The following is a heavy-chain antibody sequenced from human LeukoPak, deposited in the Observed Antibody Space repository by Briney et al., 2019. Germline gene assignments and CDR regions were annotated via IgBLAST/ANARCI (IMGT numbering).Heavy chain of an antibody. Sequence: ASVKVSCKASGGTFSSYAISWVRQAPGQGLEWMGGIIPIFGTANYAQKFQGRVTITADESTSTAYMELSSLRSEDTAVYYCARVAGDSSGEGDYWGQGTLVTVSS. D-gene: IGHD3-22*01. V-gene: IGHV1-69*13. CDR1: GGTFSSYA. J-gene: IGHJ4*02. CDR3: ARVAGDSSGEGDY. CDR2: IIPIFGTA.